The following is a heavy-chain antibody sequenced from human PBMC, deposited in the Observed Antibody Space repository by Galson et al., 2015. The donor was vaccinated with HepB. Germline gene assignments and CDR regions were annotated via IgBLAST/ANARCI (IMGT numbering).Heavy chain of an antibody. Sequence: SLRLSCAASGFTFSSYGMHWVRQAPGKGLEWVAVISYDGSNKYYADSVKGRFTISRDNSKNTLYLQMNSLRAEDTAVYYCAKDRDSSFDYWGQGTLVTVSS. V-gene: IGHV3-30*18. CDR2: ISYDGSNK. D-gene: IGHD6-13*01. CDR3: AKDRDSSFDY. CDR1: GFTFSSYG. J-gene: IGHJ4*02.